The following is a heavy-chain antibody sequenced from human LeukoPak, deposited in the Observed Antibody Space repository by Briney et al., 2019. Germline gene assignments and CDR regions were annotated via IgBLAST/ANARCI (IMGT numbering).Heavy chain of an antibody. CDR2: INHSGST. CDR3: ARTTTTVTTIPYYYYYYMDV. V-gene: IGHV4-34*01. CDR1: GGSFSGYY. J-gene: IGHJ6*03. D-gene: IGHD4-17*01. Sequence: SETLSLTCAVYGGSFSGYYWSWIRQPPGKGLEWIGEINHSGSTNYNPSLKSRVTISVDTSKNQFSLKLSSVTAADTAVYYCARTTTTVTTIPYYYYYYMDVWGKGTTVTVSS.